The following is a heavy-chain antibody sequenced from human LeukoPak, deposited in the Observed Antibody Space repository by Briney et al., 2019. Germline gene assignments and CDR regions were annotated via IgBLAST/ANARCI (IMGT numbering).Heavy chain of an antibody. CDR2: ISNTGVST. CDR1: GFTFSSFA. CDR3: VKDDSYYYDSGIYPY. V-gene: IGHV3-64D*06. Sequence: GGSLRLSCSASGFTFSSFALHWVRQAPGKGLEYVSGISNTGVSTYYADSVTGRFTISRDSSKNTLDLQMGSLRAEDTAIYYCVKDDSYYYDSGIYPYWGQGTLVTVSS. J-gene: IGHJ4*02. D-gene: IGHD3-10*01.